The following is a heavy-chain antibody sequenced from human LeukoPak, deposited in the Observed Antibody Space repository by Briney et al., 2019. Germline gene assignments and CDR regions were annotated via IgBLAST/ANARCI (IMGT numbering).Heavy chain of an antibody. CDR2: IYTSGST. D-gene: IGHD1-1*01. CDR1: GVSISSGSHY. J-gene: IGHJ6*03. CDR3: ARVSWFPGTSYYYMDV. V-gene: IGHV4-61*02. Sequence: SETLSLTCTVSGVSISSGSHYWSWIRQPAGKGLEWIGRIYTSGSTNYNPSLKSRVTISVDTSKNHFSLNLRSVTAADTAVYYCARVSWFPGTSYYYMDVWGKGTTVTVSS.